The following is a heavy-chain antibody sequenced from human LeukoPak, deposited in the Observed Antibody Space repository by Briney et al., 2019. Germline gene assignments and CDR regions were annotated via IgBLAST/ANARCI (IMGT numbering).Heavy chain of an antibody. J-gene: IGHJ4*02. V-gene: IGHV1-69*06. CDR3: ARTRSGSSYYFDY. CDR1: GGTFSSYA. CDR2: IIPIFGTA. Sequence: SVKVSCKASGGTFSSYAISWVRQAPGQGLEWMGGIIPIFGTANYAQKFQGRVTITADKSTSTAYMELSSVRSEDTAVYYCARTRSGSSYYFDYWGQGTLVTVSS. D-gene: IGHD1-26*01.